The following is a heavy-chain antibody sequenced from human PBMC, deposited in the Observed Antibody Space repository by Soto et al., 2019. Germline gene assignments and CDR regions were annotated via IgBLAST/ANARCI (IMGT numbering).Heavy chain of an antibody. D-gene: IGHD6-6*01. V-gene: IGHV3-23*01. CDR3: ATEGEYSSSSGRYYFDY. J-gene: IGHJ4*02. Sequence: VQLLESGGGLVQPGGSLRLSCAASGFTFSSYAMSWVRQAPGKGLEWVSAISGSGGSTYYADSVKGRFTISRDNSKNTLYLQMNSLRAEDTAVYYCATEGEYSSSSGRYYFDYWGQGTLVTVSS. CDR1: GFTFSSYA. CDR2: ISGSGGST.